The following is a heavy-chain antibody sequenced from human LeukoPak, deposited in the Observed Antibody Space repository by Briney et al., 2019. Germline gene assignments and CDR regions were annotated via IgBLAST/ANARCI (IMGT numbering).Heavy chain of an antibody. CDR2: IYTSGST. CDR3: ARTSRDGYNRAHYSDY. V-gene: IGHV4-4*07. Sequence: SSESLSLTCSVSGGSISSYYWSWIRQPAGKGLEWIRRIYTSGSTNYNPSLKSRVTMPVDTYKNQFSLKLSSVTAADTAVYYCARTSRDGYNRAHYSDYWGQGTLVTVSS. J-gene: IGHJ4*02. CDR1: GGSISSYY. D-gene: IGHD5-24*01.